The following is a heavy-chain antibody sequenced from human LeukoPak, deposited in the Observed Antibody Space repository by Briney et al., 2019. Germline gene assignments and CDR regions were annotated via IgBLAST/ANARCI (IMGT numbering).Heavy chain of an antibody. CDR3: ARDRVLHDAFDI. CDR2: ISSSSSYI. V-gene: IGHV3-21*01. CDR1: GFTFSSHS. J-gene: IGHJ3*02. D-gene: IGHD3-10*01. Sequence: GGSLRLSCAASGFTFSSHSMNWVRQAPGKGLEWVSSISSSSSYIYYADSVKGRFTISRDNPKNSLYLQVNSLRVEDTAVYYCARDRVLHDAFDIWGQGTMVTVSS.